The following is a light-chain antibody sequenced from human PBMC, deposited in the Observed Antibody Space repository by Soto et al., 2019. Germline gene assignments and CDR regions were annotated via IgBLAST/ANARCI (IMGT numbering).Light chain of an antibody. CDR2: GAS. CDR3: QKYNSAPAT. CDR1: QGIRNY. Sequence: DFQMTQSPSSLSASVGDRVTITCRASQGIRNYLAWYQQKPGKVPEVVIYGASTLQSGAPSRFSGSGSGTDFTLTISSLQPEDVATYYCQKYNSAPATFGGGTKVEIK. V-gene: IGKV1-27*01. J-gene: IGKJ4*01.